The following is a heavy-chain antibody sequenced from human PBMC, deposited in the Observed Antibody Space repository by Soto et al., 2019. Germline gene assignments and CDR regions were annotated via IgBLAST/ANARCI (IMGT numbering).Heavy chain of an antibody. CDR3: AKEVRSSSWSRLNGMDV. CDR2: ISYDGSNK. V-gene: IGHV3-30*18. J-gene: IGHJ6*02. D-gene: IGHD6-13*01. CDR1: GFTFSSYG. Sequence: GGSLRLSCAASGFTFSSYGMHWVRQAPGKGLEWVAVISYDGSNKYYADSVKGRFTISRDNSKNTLYLQMNSLRAEDTAVYYCAKEVRSSSWSRLNGMDVWGQGTKVTVSS.